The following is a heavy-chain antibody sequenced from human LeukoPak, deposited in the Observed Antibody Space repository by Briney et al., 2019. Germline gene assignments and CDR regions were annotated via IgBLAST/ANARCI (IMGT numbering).Heavy chain of an antibody. D-gene: IGHD3-22*01. V-gene: IGHV1-2*02. Sequence: ASVKVSCKASGYTFTGYYMHWVRQAPGQGLEWVGWINPDSGGTNYAQKFQGRATMTRDKSISTAYMELSRLRSDDTAVYYCAREHDSSGYYHFDYWGQGTLVTVSS. CDR2: INPDSGGT. CDR3: AREHDSSGYYHFDY. CDR1: GYTFTGYY. J-gene: IGHJ4*02.